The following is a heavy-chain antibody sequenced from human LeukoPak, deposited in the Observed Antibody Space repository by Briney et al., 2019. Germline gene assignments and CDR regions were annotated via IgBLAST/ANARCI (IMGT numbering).Heavy chain of an antibody. Sequence: SETLSLTCIVSGGSVSSGSSFWSWIRQAAGKGLEWIGRTGNVYTSGSTDYNPSLQSRVTISLDTSKNQFSLKLSSVTAADTAIYYCATQRPDDFWSGYSDWGQGTLVTVSS. V-gene: IGHV4-61*02. CDR1: GGSVSSGSSF. CDR2: TGNVYTSGST. D-gene: IGHD3-3*01. CDR3: ATQRPDDFWSGYSD. J-gene: IGHJ4*02.